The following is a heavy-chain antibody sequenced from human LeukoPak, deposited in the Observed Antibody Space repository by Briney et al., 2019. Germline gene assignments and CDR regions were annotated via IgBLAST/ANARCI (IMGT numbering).Heavy chain of an antibody. CDR1: GGSISSYY. V-gene: IGHV4-59*01. J-gene: IGHJ4*02. CDR2: IYYSGST. CDR3: ARDPTISYGSGSYPDY. Sequence: SETLSLTCTVSGGSISSYYWSWIRQPPGKGLEWIGYIYYSGSTNYNPSLKSRVTISVDTSKNQFSLKLSSVTAADTAVYYCARDPTISYGSGSYPDYWGQGTLVTVSS. D-gene: IGHD3-10*01.